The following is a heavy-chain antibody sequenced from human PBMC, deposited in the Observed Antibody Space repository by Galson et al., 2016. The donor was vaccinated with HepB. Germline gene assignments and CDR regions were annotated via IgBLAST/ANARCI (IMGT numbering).Heavy chain of an antibody. CDR2: IFYSGST. CDR3: TRAARALDY. CDR1: GGSISSGFYY. D-gene: IGHD6-6*01. Sequence: LSLTCTVSGGSISSGFYYWGWIRQPPGTGLAWIGNIFYSGSTYYNPSLTSRVTISSDTSKNQFTLKLSSVTAADTAVYYCTRAARALDYWGQGTMVTVSS. V-gene: IGHV4-39*06. J-gene: IGHJ4*02.